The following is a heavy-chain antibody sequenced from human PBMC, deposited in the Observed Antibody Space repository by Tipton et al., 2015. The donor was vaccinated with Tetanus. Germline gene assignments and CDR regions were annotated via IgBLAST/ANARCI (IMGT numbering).Heavy chain of an antibody. CDR1: GGSISGGRYY. J-gene: IGHJ4*02. CDR3: ARDQARGARGWNYFDY. V-gene: IGHV4-31*03. D-gene: IGHD1-26*01. Sequence: LVKPTQTLSLTCTVSGGSISGGRYYWSWIRQRPGKGLEWIGDIYSSGSTYSDPSLKGRVTISVDTSKNQFSLGLNSVTAADTAVYYCARDQARGARGWNYFDYWGLGTLVTVSS. CDR2: IYSSGST.